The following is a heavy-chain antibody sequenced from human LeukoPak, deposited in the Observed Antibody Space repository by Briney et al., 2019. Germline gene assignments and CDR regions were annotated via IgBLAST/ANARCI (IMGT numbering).Heavy chain of an antibody. D-gene: IGHD3-10*01. J-gene: IGHJ6*02. CDR1: GFTFNNYA. CDR3: AKGTYYYGSGSYPYYYGMDV. V-gene: IGHV3-23*01. CDR2: VSDSGGTT. Sequence: GGSLRLSCAGSGFTFNNYAMSWVRQAPGKGLEWVSEVSDSGGTTYYADSVKGRFTVSRDNPKNTLYLQMNSLRAEDTAVYYCAKGTYYYGSGSYPYYYGMDVWGQGTTVTVSS.